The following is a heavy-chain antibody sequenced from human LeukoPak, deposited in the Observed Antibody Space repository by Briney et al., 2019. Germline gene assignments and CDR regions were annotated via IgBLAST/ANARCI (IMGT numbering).Heavy chain of an antibody. V-gene: IGHV3-21*01. J-gene: IGHJ3*02. Sequence: GSLRLSCAASGFTFSSYSMNWVRQAPGKGLEWVSSIGSSSSYIYYADSVKGRFTISRDNAKNSLYLQMNSLRAEDTAVYYCARESGDAFDIWGQGTMVTVSS. D-gene: IGHD1-26*01. CDR3: ARESGDAFDI. CDR2: IGSSSSYI. CDR1: GFTFSSYS.